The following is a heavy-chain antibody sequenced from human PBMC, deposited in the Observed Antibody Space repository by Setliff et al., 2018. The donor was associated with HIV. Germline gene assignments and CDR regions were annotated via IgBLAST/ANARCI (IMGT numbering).Heavy chain of an antibody. CDR1: GYTFTDYY. D-gene: IGHD3-22*01. CDR2: VDPEDGET. Sequence: RASVKVSCKASGYTFTDYYMHWVQQAPGKGLEWMGRVDPEDGETIYAEKFQGRVTITADTSTDTAYMELSSLRSDDTAVYYCARDYYDSSGYIFFPGLPDYWGQGTLVTSPQ. J-gene: IGHJ4*02. V-gene: IGHV1-69-2*01. CDR3: ARDYYDSSGYIFFPGLPDY.